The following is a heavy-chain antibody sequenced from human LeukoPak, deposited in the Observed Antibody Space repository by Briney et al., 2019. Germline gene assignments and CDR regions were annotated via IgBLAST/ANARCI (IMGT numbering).Heavy chain of an antibody. J-gene: IGHJ6*02. CDR2: ISYDGSNK. Sequence: PGGSLRLSCAASGFTFSSYGMHWVRQAPGKGLEWVAVISYDGSNKYYADSVKGRFTISRDNSKNTLYLQMNSLRAEDTAVYCCAKDLTRYCSGGSCYFYYYYGMDVWGQGTTVTVSS. CDR1: GFTFSSYG. CDR3: AKDLTRYCSGGSCYFYYYYGMDV. D-gene: IGHD2-15*01. V-gene: IGHV3-30*18.